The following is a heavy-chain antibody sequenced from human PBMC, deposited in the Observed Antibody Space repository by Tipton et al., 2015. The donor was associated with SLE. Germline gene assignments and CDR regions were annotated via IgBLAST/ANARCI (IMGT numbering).Heavy chain of an antibody. V-gene: IGHV4-34*01. J-gene: IGHJ4*02. Sequence: TLSLTCAVYGGSFSGYYWSWIRQPPGKGLEWIGSIYYSGSTYYNPSLKSRVTISVDTSKNQFSLKLSSVTAADTAVYYCAGQYYDFWSGYPWYFDYWGQGTLFTVSS. CDR1: GGSFSGYY. CDR2: IYYSGST. CDR3: AGQYYDFWSGYPWYFDY. D-gene: IGHD3-3*01.